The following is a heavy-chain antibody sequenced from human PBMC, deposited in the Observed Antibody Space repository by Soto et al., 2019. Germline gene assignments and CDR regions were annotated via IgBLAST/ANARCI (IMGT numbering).Heavy chain of an antibody. V-gene: IGHV4-39*01. J-gene: IGHJ4*02. CDR3: ARHRRSGSSYTPLDY. Sequence: QLQLQESGPGLVKPSETLSLTCTVSGGSISSSSYYWGWIRQPPGKGLEWIGDIYYSGNTYYNPSLKSRVTISVHTSKNKFSMKVSCVTAADTAACDCARHRRSGSSYTPLDYWGQGTQVTVSS. CDR1: GGSISSSSYY. D-gene: IGHD3-10*01. CDR2: IYYSGNT.